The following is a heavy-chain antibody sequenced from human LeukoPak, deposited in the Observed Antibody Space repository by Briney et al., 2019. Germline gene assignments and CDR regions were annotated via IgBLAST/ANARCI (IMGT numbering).Heavy chain of an antibody. CDR2: IYSGDST. Sequence: GGPLRLSCAASGFTVSNNYMNWVRQAPGKGLEWVSVIYSGDSTYYADSVKGRFTISRDNSKNTLYLQMSSLRAEDTAVYYCAKDERNWNYNLASQTYDWGQGTLVTVSS. CDR1: GFTVSNNY. D-gene: IGHD1-7*01. CDR3: AKDERNWNYNLASQTYD. J-gene: IGHJ4*02. V-gene: IGHV3-53*01.